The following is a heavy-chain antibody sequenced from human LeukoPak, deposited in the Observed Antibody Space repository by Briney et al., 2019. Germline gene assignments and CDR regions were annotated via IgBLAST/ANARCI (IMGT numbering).Heavy chain of an antibody. CDR1: GFTFSSYG. CDR2: ISGSGGRT. D-gene: IGHD3-16*01. J-gene: IGHJ5*02. Sequence: TGGSLRLSCTVSGFTFSSYGMSWVRQAPGKGLEWVSIISGSGGRTYYADSVKGRVTISRDNAKNSLYLQMNSLRAEDTAVYYCARDYNYDYVWGSFGIDPWGQGTLVTVSS. CDR3: ARDYNYDYVWGSFGIDP. V-gene: IGHV3-23*01.